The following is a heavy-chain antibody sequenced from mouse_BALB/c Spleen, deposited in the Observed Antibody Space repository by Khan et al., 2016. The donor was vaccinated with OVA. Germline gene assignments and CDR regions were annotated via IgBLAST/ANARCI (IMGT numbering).Heavy chain of an antibody. Sequence: DLVKPGASVKLSCKASGYTFTSYWINWIKQRPGQGLEWIGHIAPGSGSSYYNEMFKGMATLTVDTSSSTAYIQLSSLSSEDSAVYFCARPNDYGRSLYAMDYWGQGTSGTVSS. D-gene: IGHD1-1*01. CDR2: IAPGSGSS. J-gene: IGHJ4*01. CDR1: GYTFTSYW. V-gene: IGHV1S41*01. CDR3: ARPNDYGRSLYAMDY.